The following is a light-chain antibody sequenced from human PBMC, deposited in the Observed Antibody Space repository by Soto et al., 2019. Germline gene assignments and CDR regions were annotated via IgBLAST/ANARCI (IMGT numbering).Light chain of an antibody. CDR3: CSYAGSRTWV. J-gene: IGLJ2*01. V-gene: IGLV2-23*01. CDR1: SSDVGSYNL. Sequence: QSVLTQPASVSGSPGQSITISCTGTSSDVGSYNLVSWYQQHPGKAPKVPIYDDSRRPSRVSNRFSGSKSGSMASLTISGLQAEDEADYYCCSYAGSRTWVFGGGTKLTVL. CDR2: DDS.